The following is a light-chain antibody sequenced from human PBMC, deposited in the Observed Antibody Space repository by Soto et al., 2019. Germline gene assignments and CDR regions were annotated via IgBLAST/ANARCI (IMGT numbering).Light chain of an antibody. Sequence: AIRMTQSPSSLSASTGDRVTITCRASQGISSYLAWYQQKPGKAPKLLIYAASTLQSGVPSRFSGSGSGTDITLNICCLQSEDFATYYSQQYYSYPFTFGPGTKVDIK. CDR1: QGISSY. CDR3: QQYYSYPFT. J-gene: IGKJ3*01. CDR2: AAS. V-gene: IGKV1-8*01.